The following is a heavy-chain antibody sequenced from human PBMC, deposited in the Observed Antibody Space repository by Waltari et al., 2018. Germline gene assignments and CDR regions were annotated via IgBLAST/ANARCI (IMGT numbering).Heavy chain of an antibody. J-gene: IGHJ4*02. CDR2: IYHSGST. V-gene: IGHV4-38-2*01. Sequence: QVQLQESGPGLVKPSETLSLTCAVSGYSISSGYYWGWIRQPPGKGLEWIGSIYHSGSTYYNQSLKSRVTISVDTSKNQFSLKLSSVTAADTAVYYCARHRYKGDYDFDYWGQGTLVTVSS. CDR1: GYSISSGYY. D-gene: IGHD1-1*01. CDR3: ARHRYKGDYDFDY.